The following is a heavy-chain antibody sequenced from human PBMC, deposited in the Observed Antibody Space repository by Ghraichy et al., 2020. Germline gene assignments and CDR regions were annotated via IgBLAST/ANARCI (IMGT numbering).Heavy chain of an antibody. CDR3: ARRAYAGYEYFDF. D-gene: IGHD5-12*01. CDR2: IYPGDSDT. J-gene: IGHJ4*02. V-gene: IGHV5-51*01. Sequence: ESLNISCKGSGYIFNTYWIGWVRQMPGKGLEWMGIIYPGDSDTRYNPSFEGQVTISADKSISAAYLQWSSLKASDAAMYYCARRAYAGYEYFDFWGQGTLVTISS. CDR1: GYIFNTYW.